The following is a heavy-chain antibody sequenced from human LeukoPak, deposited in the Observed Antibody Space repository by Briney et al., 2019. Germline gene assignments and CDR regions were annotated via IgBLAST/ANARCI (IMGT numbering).Heavy chain of an antibody. V-gene: IGHV4-34*01. CDR1: GGSFSGYY. D-gene: IGHD2-15*01. CDR3: ARSRSGGSCPGVY. CDR2: INHSGST. Sequence: SETLSLTCAVYGGSFSGYYWSWIRQPPGKGLEWIGEINHSGSTNYNPSLKSRVTISVDTSKNQFSLKLSSVTAADTAVYYCARSRSGGSCPGVYWGQGTLVTVSS. J-gene: IGHJ4*02.